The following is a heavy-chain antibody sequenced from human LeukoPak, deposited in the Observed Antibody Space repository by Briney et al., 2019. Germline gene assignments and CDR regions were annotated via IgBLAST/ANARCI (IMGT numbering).Heavy chain of an antibody. CDR3: TRPFYCSSTSCYEDY. CDR2: ISSKANSYAT. D-gene: IGHD2-2*01. Sequence: GGSLRLSCAASGFTFSSAAMHWVRQASGKGLEWVGRISSKANSYATAYAASVKGRFTISRDDSKNTAHLQMNSLKTEDTAVYYCTRPFYCSSTSCYEDYWGQGTLVTVSS. CDR1: GFTFSSAA. J-gene: IGHJ4*02. V-gene: IGHV3-73*01.